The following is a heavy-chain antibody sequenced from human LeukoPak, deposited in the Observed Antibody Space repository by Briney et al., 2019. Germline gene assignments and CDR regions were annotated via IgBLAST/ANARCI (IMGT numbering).Heavy chain of an antibody. J-gene: IGHJ3*02. CDR3: ARKDYDTGYAFDI. CDR1: CGSINIGGYY. D-gene: IGHD3-22*01. V-gene: IGHV4-31*03. CDR2: IYYSGST. Sequence: PSDTLSLTCTVSCGSINIGGYYWSWIRQHPGNGLEWIGYIYYSGSTYYHPSLKSRVTISVDTSKSQFSLKLSSVTAADTAVYYCARKDYDTGYAFDIWGQGTMVTVSS.